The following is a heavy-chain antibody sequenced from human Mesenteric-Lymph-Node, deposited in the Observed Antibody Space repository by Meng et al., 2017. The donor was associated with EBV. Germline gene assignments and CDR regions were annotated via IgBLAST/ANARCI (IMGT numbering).Heavy chain of an antibody. Sequence: LQLQEVRSRPVEASSTLSPPLGVSCGSLLSGCYSWRWNRAAPGKGLEWVGFIYPSGATHLNPSLRSRGNLSVDTSKNQFSLNLRSVSAADTAIYYCARSAGGDYFDYWGQGTLVTVSS. J-gene: IGHJ4*02. CDR3: ARSAGGDYFDY. D-gene: IGHD1-26*01. CDR2: IYPSGAT. CDR1: CGSLLSGCYS. V-gene: IGHV4-30-2*01.